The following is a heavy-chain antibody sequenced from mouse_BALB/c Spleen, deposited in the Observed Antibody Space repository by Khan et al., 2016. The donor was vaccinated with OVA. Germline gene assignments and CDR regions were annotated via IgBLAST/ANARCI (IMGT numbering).Heavy chain of an antibody. Sequence: EVQLQESGPSLVKPSQTLSLTCSVTGDSITSGYWNWIRKFPGNKLEYMGYINYSGSTYYNPSLKSRISITRDTSRNQYYLQLNSVTTEDTATDDCARPGSGYVDWYVDVWGAGTTVTVAS. CDR1: GDSITSGY. CDR2: INYSGST. J-gene: IGHJ1*01. CDR3: ARPGSGYVDWYVDV. D-gene: IGHD1-1*01. V-gene: IGHV3-8*02.